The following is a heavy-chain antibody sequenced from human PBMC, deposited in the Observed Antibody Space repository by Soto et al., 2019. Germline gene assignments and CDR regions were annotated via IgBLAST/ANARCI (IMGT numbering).Heavy chain of an antibody. CDR2: IYWDDEK. V-gene: IGHV2-5*02. CDR1: GFSLSTSGVG. D-gene: IGHD3-3*01. Sequence: QITLNESGPPLVKPTETLTLTCTFSGFSLSTSGVGVGWIRQSPGKAPEWLALIYWDDEKRYSAYLKSRLTISKDTSKNQVVLTMANLDPADTATYHCAHRVLRTVFGLVTTTAIYFDFWGQGTPVAVSS. CDR3: AHRVLRTVFGLVTTTAIYFDF. J-gene: IGHJ4*02.